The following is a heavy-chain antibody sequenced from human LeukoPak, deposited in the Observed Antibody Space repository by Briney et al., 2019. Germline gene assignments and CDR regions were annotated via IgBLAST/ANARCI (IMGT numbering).Heavy chain of an antibody. V-gene: IGHV3-30*03. CDR3: ARDRINMMVMGHDSGLDC. J-gene: IGHJ4*02. CDR2: ISYDGGHK. CDR1: GFSLSDYG. Sequence: GGSLRLSCVGSGFSLSDYGIHWVRQAPGKALEWVGVISYDGGHKYYADSVKGRFTISRDTSSDTVSLQMNSLRVEDTALYYCARDRINMMVMGHDSGLDCWGQGTLVTVSS. D-gene: IGHD3-22*01.